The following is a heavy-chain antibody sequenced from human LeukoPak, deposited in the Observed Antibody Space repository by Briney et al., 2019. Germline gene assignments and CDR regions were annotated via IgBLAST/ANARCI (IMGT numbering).Heavy chain of an antibody. CDR2: INSDGSST. V-gene: IGHV3-74*01. CDR3: VRDGQGSTPLDY. J-gene: IGHJ4*02. CDR1: GFTFSSYW. D-gene: IGHD2-15*01. Sequence: GGSLRLSCAASGFTFSSYWMHWVRQAPGKGLVWVSRINSDGSSTNYADSVKGRFTISRDNAKNTLYLQMNSLRAEDTAVYFCVRDGQGSTPLDYWGQGTLVTVSS.